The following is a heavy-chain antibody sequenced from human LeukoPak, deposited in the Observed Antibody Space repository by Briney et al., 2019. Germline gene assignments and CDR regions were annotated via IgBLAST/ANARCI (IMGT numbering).Heavy chain of an antibody. Sequence: ASVKVSCKASGYTFTGYYMHWVRQAPGQGLEWMGWIKPNSGGTNYAQKLQGRVTITRDTSISTAYMELSRLGSDDTAVYYCARDPDFWSGYQGEGAGGMDVWGQGTTVTVSS. CDR1: GYTFTGYY. D-gene: IGHD3-3*01. J-gene: IGHJ6*02. CDR2: IKPNSGGT. V-gene: IGHV1-2*02. CDR3: ARDPDFWSGYQGEGAGGMDV.